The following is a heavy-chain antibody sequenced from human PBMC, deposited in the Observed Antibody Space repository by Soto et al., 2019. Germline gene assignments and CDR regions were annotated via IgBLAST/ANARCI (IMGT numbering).Heavy chain of an antibody. CDR2: IFSDAER. V-gene: IGHV2-26*01. CDR3: VRMNAESYYSYYEMDV. Sequence: SGPTLVNPTETLTLTRNVSGFSLTTGRMGVSWIRQPPGKALEWLAHIFSDAERSYSQSLQGRLTVSKVGFGSQVVLTMTNMDPVDTGTYFCVRMNAESYYSYYEMDVWGQGTTVTVSS. D-gene: IGHD2-8*01. J-gene: IGHJ6*02. CDR1: GFSLTTGRMG.